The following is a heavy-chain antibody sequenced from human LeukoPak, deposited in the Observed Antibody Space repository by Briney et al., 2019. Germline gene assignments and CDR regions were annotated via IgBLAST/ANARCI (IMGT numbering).Heavy chain of an antibody. V-gene: IGHV1-24*01. CDR2: FDPEDGET. J-gene: IGHJ4*02. CDR1: GYTLTELS. D-gene: IGHD1-1*01. CDR3: VTVFWNDYYFDY. Sequence: EASVKVSCKVSGYTLTELSMHWVRQAPGKGLEWMGGFDPEDGETIYAQKFQGRVTMTEDTSTDTAYMEMSSLRSEDTAVYYCVTVFWNDYYFDYWGQGTLVTVSS.